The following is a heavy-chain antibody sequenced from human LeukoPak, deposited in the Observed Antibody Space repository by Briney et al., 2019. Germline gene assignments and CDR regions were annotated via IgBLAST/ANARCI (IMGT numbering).Heavy chain of an antibody. V-gene: IGHV4-39*01. D-gene: IGHD1-26*01. J-gene: IGHJ4*02. CDR3: ASLQAYSGGYSVHPFDY. CDR2: IYYSGST. CDR1: GVSISSSSYY. Sequence: PSETLSLTCTVSGVSISSSSYYWGWIRQPPGKGLEWIGSIYYSGSTYYNPSLKSRVTISVDTSKNQFSLKLSSVTAADTAVYYCASLQAYSGGYSVHPFDYWGQGTLVTVSS.